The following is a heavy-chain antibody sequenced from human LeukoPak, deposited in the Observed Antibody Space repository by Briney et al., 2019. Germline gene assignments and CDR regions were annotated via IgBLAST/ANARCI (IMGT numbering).Heavy chain of an antibody. V-gene: IGHV4-31*03. D-gene: IGHD3-10*01. CDR3: ARDGYYGSGSYYKAPYFDY. CDR2: IYYSGST. Sequence: SQTLSLTCTVSGGSISSGGYYWSWIRQHPGKGLEWIGYIYYSGSTYYNPSLKSRVTISVDTSKNQFSLKLSSVTAADTAVYYCARDGYYGSGSYYKAPYFDYWGQGTLVTVSS. CDR1: GGSISSGGYY. J-gene: IGHJ4*02.